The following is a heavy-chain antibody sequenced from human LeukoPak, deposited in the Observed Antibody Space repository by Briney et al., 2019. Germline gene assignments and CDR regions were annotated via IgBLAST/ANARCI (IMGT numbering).Heavy chain of an antibody. CDR1: GGSFSGYY. CDR3: ARHVMITFGGLYIGGYDY. D-gene: IGHD3-16*01. CDR2: IDHSGST. Sequence: SETLSLTCAVYGGSFSGYYWSWIRQPPGKGLEWIGEIDHSGSTNYNPSLKSRVTISVDTSKNQFSLKLSSVTAADTAVYYCARHVMITFGGLYIGGYDYWGQGTLVTVSS. J-gene: IGHJ4*02. V-gene: IGHV4-34*01.